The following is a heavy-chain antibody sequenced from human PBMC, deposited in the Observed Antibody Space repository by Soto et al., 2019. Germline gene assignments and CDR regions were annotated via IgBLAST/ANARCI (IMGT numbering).Heavy chain of an antibody. Sequence: EVQMLESGGDLVQPGGSLRLSCSASGFTFNRYDMAWVRQAPGKGPEWVASVTASGDRTYYADSVKGRFTISRDNSKNTLYLQMNSLRAEDTATYYCYTALAAAAIPNYWGQGTLVTVSS. V-gene: IGHV3-23*01. CDR3: YTALAAAAIPNY. D-gene: IGHD2-15*01. J-gene: IGHJ4*02. CDR2: VTASGDRT. CDR1: GFTFNRYD.